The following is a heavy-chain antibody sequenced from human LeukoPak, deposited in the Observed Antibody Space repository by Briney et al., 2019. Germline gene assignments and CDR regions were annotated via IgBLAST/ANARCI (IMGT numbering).Heavy chain of an antibody. D-gene: IGHD3-10*01. Sequence: GGSLRLSCAASGFTFSNYWMSWARQAPRKGLEWVANIKQDGSEKYYVDSVKGRFTVSRDDAKNSLYLQMNSLRAEDTAVYYCARVSVTMVRGVMVRMDVWGQGTTVTVSS. J-gene: IGHJ6*02. CDR2: IKQDGSEK. V-gene: IGHV3-7*01. CDR1: GFTFSNYW. CDR3: ARVSVTMVRGVMVRMDV.